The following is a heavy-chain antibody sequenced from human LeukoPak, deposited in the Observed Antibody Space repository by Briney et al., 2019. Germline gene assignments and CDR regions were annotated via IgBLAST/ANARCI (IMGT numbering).Heavy chain of an antibody. D-gene: IGHD3-10*01. CDR3: ARDYGSGSPFDY. CDR1: GGSISSYY. CDR2: IYYSGST. Sequence: SETLSLTCTVSGGSISSYYWSWIRQPPGKGLEWIGYIYYSGSTNYNPSLKSRVTISVDTSKNQFSLKLSSVTAADTAVYYCARDYGSGSPFDYWGQGTRVTVSS. V-gene: IGHV4-59*01. J-gene: IGHJ4*02.